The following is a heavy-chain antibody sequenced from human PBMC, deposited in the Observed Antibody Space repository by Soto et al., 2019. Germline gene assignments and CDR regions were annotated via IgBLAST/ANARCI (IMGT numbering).Heavy chain of an antibody. J-gene: IGHJ5*02. CDR1: GGSGISSSGH. D-gene: IGHD5-12*01. CDR3: ARHCPDIVDAITGGWANWFDP. CDR2: IYYSGST. V-gene: IGHV4-39*01. Sequence: SQPLPLPCTVAGGSGISSSGHWGCIRQPPGKGLEWIGSIYYSGSTYYNPSLKSRVTISVDTSKNQFSLKLSSVTAADTAVFYCARHCPDIVDAITGGWANWFDPLGKGTLVTVSS.